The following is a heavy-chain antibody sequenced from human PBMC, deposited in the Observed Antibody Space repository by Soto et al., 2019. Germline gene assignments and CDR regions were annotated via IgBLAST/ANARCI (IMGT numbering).Heavy chain of an antibody. J-gene: IGHJ6*02. V-gene: IGHV1-69*01. CDR2: IIPIFGTA. Sequence: QVQLVQSGAEVKKPGSSVKVSCKASGGTFSSYAISWVRQAPGQGLEWMGGIIPIFGTANYAQKFQGRVTITADESTSTAYMELSSLRSEDTAVYYCARDQGWMTMVSSNYYGMDVWGQGTTVTVSS. CDR3: ARDQGWMTMVSSNYYGMDV. D-gene: IGHD3-10*01. CDR1: GGTFSSYA.